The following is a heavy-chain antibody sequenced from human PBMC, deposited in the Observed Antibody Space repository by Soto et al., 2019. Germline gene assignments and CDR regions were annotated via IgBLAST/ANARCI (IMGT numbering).Heavy chain of an antibody. J-gene: IGHJ5*02. D-gene: IGHD2-15*01. CDR2: ISSSSSYI. CDR3: ARQCRGVTCHWFVP. Sequence: GGSLRLSCEASGFTFSSYNMNWVRQAPGKGLEWVSSISSSSSYIYYADSVKGRFTISRDNAKNSLYLQMNSLRAEDTAVYYCARQCRGVTCHWFVPWGQGTLVTVSS. V-gene: IGHV3-21*01. CDR1: GFTFSSYN.